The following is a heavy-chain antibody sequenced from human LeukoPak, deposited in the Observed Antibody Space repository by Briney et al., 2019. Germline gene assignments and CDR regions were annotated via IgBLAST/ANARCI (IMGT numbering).Heavy chain of an antibody. CDR2: IYYSGST. D-gene: IGHD7-27*01. Sequence: PSETLSLTCTVSGGSISSYYWSWIRQPPGKGLEWIGYIYYSGSTNYNPSLKSRVTISVDTSKNQFSLKLSYVTAADTAVYFCARESSWGNFDYWGQGTLVTVSS. CDR3: ARESSWGNFDY. CDR1: GGSISSYY. J-gene: IGHJ4*02. V-gene: IGHV4-59*01.